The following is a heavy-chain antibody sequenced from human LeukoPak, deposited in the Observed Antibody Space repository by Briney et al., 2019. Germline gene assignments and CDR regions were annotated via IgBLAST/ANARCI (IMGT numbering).Heavy chain of an antibody. CDR2: ISAYSGDT. D-gene: IGHD1-26*01. CDR3: ARVMDGSYFVDY. CDR1: GYTFTSYG. J-gene: IGHJ4*02. V-gene: IGHV1-18*01. Sequence: ASVKVSYKASGYTFTSYGISWVRQAPGQGLEWMGWISAYSGDTNYAQKLQGRVTMTTDTSTSTAYMELRNLRSDDTAVYYCARVMDGSYFVDYWGQGTLVTVSS.